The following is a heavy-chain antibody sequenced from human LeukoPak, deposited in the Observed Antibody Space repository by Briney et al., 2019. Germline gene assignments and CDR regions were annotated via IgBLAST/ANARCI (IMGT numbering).Heavy chain of an antibody. D-gene: IGHD2-2*01. CDR2: INTNTGNP. Sequence: ASVKVSCKDSGYTFTDYYMHWVGQAPGQGLEWMGWINTNTGNPTFAQGFTGRFVFSLDTSVSTAYLQISSLKAEDTAVYYCASGGYCSSTSCYSYYFDYWGQGTLVTVSS. CDR1: GYTFTDYY. CDR3: ASGGYCSSTSCYSYYFDY. V-gene: IGHV7-4-1*02. J-gene: IGHJ4*02.